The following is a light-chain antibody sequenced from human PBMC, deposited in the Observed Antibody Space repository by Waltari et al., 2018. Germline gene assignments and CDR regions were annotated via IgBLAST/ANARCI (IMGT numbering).Light chain of an antibody. CDR1: QTINNNF. J-gene: IGKJ4*01. CDR3: QLYDGSVLT. Sequence: CRASQTINNNFLVWYQQKPGQAPRLIIHGASSRATGFPDRFSGSGSGTDFTLTISSLKPEDSAVYYCQLYDGSVLTFGGGTKVEI. CDR2: GAS. V-gene: IGKV3-20*01.